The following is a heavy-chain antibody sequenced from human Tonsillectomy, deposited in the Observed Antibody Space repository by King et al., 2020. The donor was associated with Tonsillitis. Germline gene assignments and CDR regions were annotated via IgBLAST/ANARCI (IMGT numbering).Heavy chain of an antibody. CDR1: GGSIRTGDFY. CDR2: IYYSGNT. J-gene: IGHJ4*02. Sequence: VQLQESGPGLVKPSQTLSLICSVSGGSIRTGDFYWSWIRQPPGKGLEWMWDIYYSGNTYDNPSLRGRVSMSVDASKNQFSLKLRSVTAADTAVYYCARGEGTTGGFDYWGQETLVTVSS. CDR3: ARGEGTTGGFDY. D-gene: IGHD1-7*01. V-gene: IGHV4-30-4*01.